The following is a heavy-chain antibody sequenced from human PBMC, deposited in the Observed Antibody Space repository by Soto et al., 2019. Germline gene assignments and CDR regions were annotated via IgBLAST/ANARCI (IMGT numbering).Heavy chain of an antibody. Sequence: SETLSLTCTVSGGSISRYDWSWIRQPPGKGLEWIGYIYYSGSTYYNPSLKSRVTISVDTSKNQFSLKLSSVTAADTAVYYCARLKGDFWSGYYTNFDYWGQGTLVTVSS. CDR1: GGSISRYD. J-gene: IGHJ4*02. CDR3: ARLKGDFWSGYYTNFDY. CDR2: IYYSGST. V-gene: IGHV4-59*04. D-gene: IGHD3-3*01.